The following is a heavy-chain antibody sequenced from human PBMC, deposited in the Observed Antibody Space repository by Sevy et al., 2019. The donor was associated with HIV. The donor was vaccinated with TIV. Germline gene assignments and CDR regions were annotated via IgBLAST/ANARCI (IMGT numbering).Heavy chain of an antibody. Sequence: SETLSLTCTVSGGSISSSSYYWGWIRQPPGKGLEWIGSIYYSGSTYYNPSLKSRVTISVDTSKNQFSLKLSSVTAADTAVYYCACGSGYYDSSDAFDIWGQGTMVTVSS. CDR2: IYYSGST. CDR3: ACGSGYYDSSDAFDI. V-gene: IGHV4-39*01. D-gene: IGHD3-22*01. CDR1: GGSISSSSYY. J-gene: IGHJ3*02.